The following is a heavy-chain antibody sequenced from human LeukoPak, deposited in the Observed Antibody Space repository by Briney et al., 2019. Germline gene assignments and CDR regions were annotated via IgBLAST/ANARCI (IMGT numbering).Heavy chain of an antibody. CDR2: FDPEDGET. D-gene: IGHD2-2*01. CDR1: GYTLTELS. V-gene: IGHV1-24*01. CDR3: ATEYCSSTSCRSGLYYYYGMDV. Sequence: ASVKVSCKVSGYTLTELSMHWVRQAPGKGLEWMGGFDPEDGETIYAQKFQGRVTMTEDTSTDTAYMELSSLRSEDTAVYYCATEYCSSTSCRSGLYYYYGMDVWGQGTTVTVSS. J-gene: IGHJ6*02.